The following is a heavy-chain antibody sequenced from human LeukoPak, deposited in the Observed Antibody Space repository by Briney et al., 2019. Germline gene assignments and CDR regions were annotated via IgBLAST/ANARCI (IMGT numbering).Heavy chain of an antibody. CDR3: ARHEAAYCGGDCYLRAFDI. J-gene: IGHJ3*02. V-gene: IGHV4-39*01. CDR1: GGSISSSSYY. Sequence: SETLSLTCTVSGGSISSSSYYWGWIRQPPGKGLEWIGTIYYRGSTYYNPSLKSRVTISVGTSKKQFSLKLSSVTAADTAVYYCARHEAAYCGGDCYLRAFDIWGQGTMVTVSS. D-gene: IGHD2-21*02. CDR2: IYYRGST.